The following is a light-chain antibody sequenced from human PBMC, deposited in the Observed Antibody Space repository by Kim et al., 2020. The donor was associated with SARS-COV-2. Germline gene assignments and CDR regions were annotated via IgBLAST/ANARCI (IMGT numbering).Light chain of an antibody. V-gene: IGLV1-40*01. CDR2: TNS. CDR3: QSYDSSLSGFVV. CDR1: SSNSGAGYD. J-gene: IGLJ2*01. Sequence: VTISCTGSSSNSGAGYDVHWYQQLPGTAPKLLIFTNSNRPSGVPDRFSGSKSGTSASLAITGLQAEDEADYYCQSYDSSLSGFVVFGGGTQLTVL.